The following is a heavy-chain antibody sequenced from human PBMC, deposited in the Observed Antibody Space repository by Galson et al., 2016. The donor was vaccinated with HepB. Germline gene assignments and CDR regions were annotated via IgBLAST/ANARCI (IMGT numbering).Heavy chain of an antibody. Sequence: SLRLSCAASGFTFSGYGMHWVRQAPGKGLEWVAADSTDGRRKFYADSVKGRFTISRDNSNNILFLQMSSLRADDTAVYFCAKRHEYCPPVGCSVDYWGQGTLVSVSS. CDR1: GFTFSGYG. CDR3: AKRHEYCPPVGCSVDY. D-gene: IGHD2/OR15-2a*01. J-gene: IGHJ4*02. V-gene: IGHV3-30*18. CDR2: DSTDGRRK.